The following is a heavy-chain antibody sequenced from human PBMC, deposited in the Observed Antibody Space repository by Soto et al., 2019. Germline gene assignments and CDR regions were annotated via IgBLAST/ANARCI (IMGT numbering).Heavy chain of an antibody. D-gene: IGHD2-15*01. CDR3: AKLGYCSGGTCYLDYYNGLDV. CDR2: IGASGDNT. V-gene: IGHV3-23*01. CDR1: GFTFNRFA. J-gene: IGHJ6*02. Sequence: EVQLLESGGGLVQPGGSLRLSCAASGFTFNRFAMTWVRQAPRKGLEWVSTIGASGDNTFYADSVKGRFTISRDNSGDTLFLQMDRLRAEDTALYYCAKLGYCSGGTCYLDYYNGLDVWGQGTTVTVSS.